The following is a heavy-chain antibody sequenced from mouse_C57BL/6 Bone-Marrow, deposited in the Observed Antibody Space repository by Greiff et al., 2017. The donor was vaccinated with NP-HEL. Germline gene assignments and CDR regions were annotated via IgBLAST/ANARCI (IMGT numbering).Heavy chain of an antibody. Sequence: EVQLVEPGGGLVKPGGSLKFPCAALGSTFSDYGMHWVRQAPEKGLEWVAYISSGSSTIYYADTVKGRFTISRDNATNTLFLQMTSLRSEDTAMYYCARPQVSYAMDYWGQGTSVTVSS. CDR2: ISSGSSTI. D-gene: IGHD3-2*02. CDR3: ARPQVSYAMDY. CDR1: GSTFSDYG. J-gene: IGHJ4*01. V-gene: IGHV5-17*01.